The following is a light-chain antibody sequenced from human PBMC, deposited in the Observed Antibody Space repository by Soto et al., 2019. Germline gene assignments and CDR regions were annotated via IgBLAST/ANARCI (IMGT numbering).Light chain of an antibody. CDR1: QGINNY. CDR3: KKYDSAPRT. V-gene: IGKV1-27*01. J-gene: IGKJ1*01. CDR2: SAS. Sequence: GDSVTITCRASQGINNYLAWYQQKPGKVPVLLIYSASTLKSGVPSRFSGRGAGTDFTLTIRSLQPEDFATYYCKKYDSAPRTFGQGTKVDIK.